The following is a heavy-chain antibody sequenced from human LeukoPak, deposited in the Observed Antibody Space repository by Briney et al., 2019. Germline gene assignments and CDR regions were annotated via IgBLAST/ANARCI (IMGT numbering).Heavy chain of an antibody. CDR2: IYTSGST. V-gene: IGHV4-4*07. CDR1: GGSISSYY. Sequence: PSETLSLTCTVSGGSISSYYWSWIRQPAGKGLEWIGRIYTSGSTNYNPSLKSRVTISVDTSKNQFSLKLSSVTAADTAVYYCARESQLSYGDPLDYWGQGTLVTVSS. D-gene: IGHD4-17*01. J-gene: IGHJ4*02. CDR3: ARESQLSYGDPLDY.